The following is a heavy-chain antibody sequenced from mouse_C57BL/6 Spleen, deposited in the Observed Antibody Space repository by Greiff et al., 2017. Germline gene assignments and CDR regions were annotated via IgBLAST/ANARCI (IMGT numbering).Heavy chain of an antibody. Sequence: EVKLQESGPELVKPGASVKMSCKASGYTFTDYNMHWVKQSHGKSLEWIGYINPNNGGTSYNQKFKGKATLTVNKSSSTAYMELRSLTSEESAVYYCARNYGGYFDVWGTGTTVTVSS. D-gene: IGHD1-1*01. CDR2: INPNNGGT. CDR3: ARNYGGYFDV. CDR1: GYTFTDYN. V-gene: IGHV1-22*01. J-gene: IGHJ1*03.